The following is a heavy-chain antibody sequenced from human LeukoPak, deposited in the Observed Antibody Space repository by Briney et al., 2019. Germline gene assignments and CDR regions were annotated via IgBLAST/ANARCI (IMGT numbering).Heavy chain of an antibody. CDR3: ANSIDFDYGDYYFDY. V-gene: IGHV4-39*01. Sequence: NSSETLSLTCTVSGGSISSSNCYWGWIRQPPGKGLEWIGSIYYSGGTYYNASLKSRVTISIDTSKNQFSLKLSSVTAADTAVYYCANSIDFDYGDYYFDYWGQGALVTISS. D-gene: IGHD4-17*01. CDR1: GGSISSSNCY. CDR2: IYYSGGT. J-gene: IGHJ4*02.